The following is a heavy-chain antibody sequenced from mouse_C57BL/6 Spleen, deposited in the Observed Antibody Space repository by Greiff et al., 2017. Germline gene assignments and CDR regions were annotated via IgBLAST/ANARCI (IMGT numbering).Heavy chain of an antibody. CDR3: ARALYSNSFDY. CDR2: INYDGSST. J-gene: IGHJ2*01. CDR1: GFTFSDYY. V-gene: IGHV5-16*01. D-gene: IGHD2-5*01. Sequence: EVQLVESEGGLVQPGSSMKLSCTASGFTFSDYYMAWVRQVPEKGLEWVANINYDGSSTYYLDSLKSRFIISRDNAKNSLYLQMSSLKSEDTATYYCARALYSNSFDYWGQGTTLTVAS.